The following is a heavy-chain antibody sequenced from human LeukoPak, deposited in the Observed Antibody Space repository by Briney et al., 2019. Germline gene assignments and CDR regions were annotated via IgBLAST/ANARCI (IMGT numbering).Heavy chain of an antibody. CDR2: ISSSSSYI. V-gene: IGHV3-21*01. CDR1: GFTFSSYA. J-gene: IGHJ4*02. D-gene: IGHD3-9*01. CDR3: ARDPSAGYCDY. Sequence: PGGSLRLSCAASGFTFSSYAMSWVRQAPGKGLEWVSSISSSSSYIYYADSVKGRFTISRDNAKNSLYLQMNSLRAEGTAVYYCARDPSAGYCDYWGQGTLVTVSS.